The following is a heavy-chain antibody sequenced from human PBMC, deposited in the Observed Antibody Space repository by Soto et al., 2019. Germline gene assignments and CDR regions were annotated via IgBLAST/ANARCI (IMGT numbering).Heavy chain of an antibody. D-gene: IGHD3-3*01. CDR2: ISAYNGNT. CDR3: ARGLQYYDFWSGYKRGALDD. J-gene: IGHJ4*02. V-gene: IGHV1-18*01. CDR1: GYTFTSYG. Sequence: GASVKVSCKASGYTFTSYGISWVRQAPGQGLEWMGWISAYNGNTNYAQKLQGRVTMTTDTSTSTAYMELRSLRSDDTAVYYCARGLQYYDFWSGYKRGALDDWGQGTLVTVSS.